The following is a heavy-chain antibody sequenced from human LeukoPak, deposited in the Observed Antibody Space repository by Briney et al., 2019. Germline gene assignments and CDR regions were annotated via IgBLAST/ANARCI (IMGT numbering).Heavy chain of an antibody. Sequence: GGSLRLSCAASGFTFSSYWMSWVRQAPGKGLEWVANIKEDGSAKYSVDSVKGRFTISRDNAKNTLYLQMNSLRAEDTAVYYCARDSPGYGAYDLGWGQGTLVTVSP. CDR2: IKEDGSAK. V-gene: IGHV3-7*04. CDR3: ARDSPGYGAYDLG. D-gene: IGHD5-12*01. J-gene: IGHJ4*02. CDR1: GFTFSSYW.